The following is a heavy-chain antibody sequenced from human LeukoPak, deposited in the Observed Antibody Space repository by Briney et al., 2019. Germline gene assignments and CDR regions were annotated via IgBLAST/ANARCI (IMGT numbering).Heavy chain of an antibody. J-gene: IGHJ4*02. CDR3: ARIGGSGWRKYYFDY. CDR2: IRQDGREE. Sequence: GGSLRLSCAAAGFTFNSYWMTWVRQAPGKGLEWVTNIRQDGREEHYVDSVQGRFTISRDNAKNSLYLQMNSLRVEDTAVYYCARIGGSGWRKYYFDYWGQGTLVTVSS. V-gene: IGHV3-7*03. CDR1: GFTFNSYW. D-gene: IGHD6-19*01.